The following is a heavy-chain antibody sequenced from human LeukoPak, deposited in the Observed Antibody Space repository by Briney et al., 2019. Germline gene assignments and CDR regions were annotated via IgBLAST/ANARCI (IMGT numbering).Heavy chain of an antibody. CDR3: AWVPMDSSGSGDY. J-gene: IGHJ4*02. CDR1: GGTFSSYA. Sequence: SVKVSCKASGGTFSSYAISWVRQAPGQGLEWMGRIIPILGIANYAQKFQGRVTITADKSTSTAYMELSSLRPEDTAVYYCAWVPMDSSGSGDYWGQGTLVTVSS. CDR2: IIPILGIA. V-gene: IGHV1-69*04. D-gene: IGHD3-22*01.